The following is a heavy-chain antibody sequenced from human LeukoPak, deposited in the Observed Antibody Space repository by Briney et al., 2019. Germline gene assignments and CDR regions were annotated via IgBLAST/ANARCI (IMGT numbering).Heavy chain of an antibody. CDR3: ARIVAYCGGDCYSNWFDP. V-gene: IGHV1-2*02. CDR2: INPNSGGT. Sequence: RASVKVSCKASGYTFTGYYMHWVRQAPGQGLEWMGWINPNSGGTNYAQKFQGRVTMTRDTSISTAYMELSRLRSEDTAVYYCARIVAYCGGDCYSNWFDPWGQGTLVTVSS. CDR1: GYTFTGYY. D-gene: IGHD2-21*02. J-gene: IGHJ5*02.